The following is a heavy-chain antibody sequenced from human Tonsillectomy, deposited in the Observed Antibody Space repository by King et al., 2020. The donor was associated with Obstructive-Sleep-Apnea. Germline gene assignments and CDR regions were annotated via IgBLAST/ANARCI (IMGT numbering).Heavy chain of an antibody. CDR1: GFTFSNYV. Sequence: VQLVESGGGLVQPGGSLRLSCAASGFTFSNYVMSWVRQAPGKGLEWVSSISGGGSRTYYADSVRGRFTISRDNSKNTLYLQMNSLGAEDTAVYYCAKVNVPTPSRRRDKIVVVPAAIGWFDPWGQGTLVTVSS. CDR2: ISGGGSRT. V-gene: IGHV3-23*04. D-gene: IGHD2-2*01. CDR3: AKVNVPTPSRRRDKIVVVPAAIGWFDP. J-gene: IGHJ5*02.